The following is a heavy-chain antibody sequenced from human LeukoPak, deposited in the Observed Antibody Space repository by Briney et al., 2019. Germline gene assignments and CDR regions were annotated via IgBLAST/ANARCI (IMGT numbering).Heavy chain of an antibody. J-gene: IGHJ3*02. CDR3: ARAGEGIRAFDI. D-gene: IGHD4-17*01. CDR2: ISSSSSYI. CDR1: GFILSSYS. V-gene: IGHV3-21*01. Sequence: TGGSLRLSCAASGFILSSYSTNWVRQAPGKGLEWVSSISSSSSYIYYADSVRGRFTISRDNAKNSLYLQMNSLRAEDTAVYYCARAGEGIRAFDIRGQGTMVTVSS.